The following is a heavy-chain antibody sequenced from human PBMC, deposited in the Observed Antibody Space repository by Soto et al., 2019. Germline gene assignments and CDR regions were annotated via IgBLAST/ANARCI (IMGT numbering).Heavy chain of an antibody. CDR1: GGSISSSSYY. CDR3: ARHLGLDDFWSGNLQAHWFDP. J-gene: IGHJ5*02. CDR2: IYYSGST. D-gene: IGHD3-3*01. V-gene: IGHV4-39*01. Sequence: SETLSLTCTVSGGSISSSSYYWGWIRQPPGKGLEWIGSIYYSGSTYYNPSLKSRVTIPVDTSKNQFSLKLSSVTAADTAVYYCARHLGLDDFWSGNLQAHWFDPWGQGTLVTVSS.